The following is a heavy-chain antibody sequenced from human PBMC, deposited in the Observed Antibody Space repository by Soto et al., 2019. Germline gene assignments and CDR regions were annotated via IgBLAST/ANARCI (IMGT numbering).Heavy chain of an antibody. CDR2: IIPIFGTA. CDR1: GGTFSSYA. V-gene: IGHV1-69*01. CDR3: ARDSEQFPLLLDY. Sequence: QVQLVQSGAEVKKPGSSVTVSCKASGGTFSSYAISWVRQAPGQGIEWMGGIIPIFGTANYAQKFQGRVTSTADESTSTAYMEVSSLRSEDTAVYYCARDSEQFPLLLDYWGQGTLVTVSS. D-gene: IGHD1-26*01. J-gene: IGHJ4*02.